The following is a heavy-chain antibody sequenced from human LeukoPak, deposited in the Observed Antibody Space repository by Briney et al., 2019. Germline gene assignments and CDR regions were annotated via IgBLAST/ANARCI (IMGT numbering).Heavy chain of an antibody. Sequence: SETLSLTCTVSGGSISSYYWSWIRQPPGKGLEWIGYIYYSGSTNYNPSLKSRVTISVDTSKNQSSLKLSSVTAADTAVYYCARDSFSAKWSYYYYYMYVWGKGTTVTVSS. CDR2: IYYSGST. D-gene: IGHD2-15*01. CDR3: ARDSFSAKWSYYYYYMYV. J-gene: IGHJ6*03. CDR1: GGSISSYY. V-gene: IGHV4-59*01.